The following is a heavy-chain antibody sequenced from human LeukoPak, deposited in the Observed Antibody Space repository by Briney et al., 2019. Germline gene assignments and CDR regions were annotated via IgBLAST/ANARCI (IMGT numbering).Heavy chain of an antibody. CDR3: ARGVSGTGPDI. Sequence: PGGSLRLSCAASGFTFSSYWMGWVRHAPGKGGVWVSRVKTDGSSTDYADSVKPRFTISRDNAKNTMYLQMNSLRAEDTAVYYCARGVSGTGPDIWGLGTMVTVSS. V-gene: IGHV3-74*01. CDR2: VKTDGSST. D-gene: IGHD5/OR15-5a*01. CDR1: GFTFSSYW. J-gene: IGHJ3*02.